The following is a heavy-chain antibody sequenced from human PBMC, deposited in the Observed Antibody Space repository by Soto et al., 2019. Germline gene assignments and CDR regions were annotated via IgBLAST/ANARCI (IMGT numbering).Heavy chain of an antibody. Sequence: PSDTLSLTCTVSGGSIITDNYFWVWIRQSPRRGLELIGSISYSGRTYDNPSLQSRVTISIDASKNQFSLKLTSVTTADTAVYYCARRRASDYGGNHHPYYFDRWGQGALVTVYS. CDR3: ARRRASDYGGNHHPYYFDR. CDR2: ISYSGRT. D-gene: IGHD4-17*01. J-gene: IGHJ4*02. V-gene: IGHV4-39*01. CDR1: GGSIITDNYF.